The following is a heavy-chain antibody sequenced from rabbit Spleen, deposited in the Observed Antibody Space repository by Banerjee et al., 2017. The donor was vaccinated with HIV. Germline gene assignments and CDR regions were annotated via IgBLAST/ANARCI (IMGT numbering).Heavy chain of an antibody. V-gene: IGHV1S7*01. Sequence: QLTETGGGLVQPGGSLTLSCKASGIDFTNYYITWVRQAPGKGLEWIGIIYAARGTTDYASRVNGRFTISSDNAQSTVDLKITSLTAADTATYFCARAIVPWLGLTRLDLWGPGTLVTVS. CDR3: ARAIVPWLGLTRLDL. CDR1: GIDFTNYY. D-gene: IGHD4-1*01. CDR2: IYAARGTT. J-gene: IGHJ3*01.